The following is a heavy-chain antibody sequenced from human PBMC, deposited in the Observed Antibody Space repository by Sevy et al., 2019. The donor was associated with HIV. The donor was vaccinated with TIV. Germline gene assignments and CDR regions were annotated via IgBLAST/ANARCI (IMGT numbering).Heavy chain of an antibody. J-gene: IGHJ3*02. CDR3: ARHDKRGVRGGSSDAFDI. V-gene: IGHV3-11*06. CDR1: GFTFSDYY. CDR2: ISSSSSYP. Sequence: GGSLRLSCAASGFTFSDYYMSWIRQAPGKGLEWVSYISSSSSYPNYADSVKGRFTISRDNAKNSLYLQMNSLRAEDTAVYYCARHDKRGVRGGSSDAFDIWGQGTMVTVSS. D-gene: IGHD2-15*01.